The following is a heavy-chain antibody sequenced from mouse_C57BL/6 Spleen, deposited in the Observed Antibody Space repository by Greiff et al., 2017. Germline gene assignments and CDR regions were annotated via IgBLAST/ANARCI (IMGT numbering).Heavy chain of an antibody. CDR3: ARSRYYGSYWYFDV. V-gene: IGHV1-69*01. CDR1: GYTFTSYW. D-gene: IGHD1-1*01. J-gene: IGHJ1*03. CDR2: LDPSDSYT. Sequence: QVQLQQPGAELVMPGASVKLSCKASGYTFTSYWMHWVKQRPGQGLEWIGELDPSDSYTNYNQKFKGKSTLTVDKSSSTAYMQLSSLTSEDSAVYYCARSRYYGSYWYFDVWGTGTTVTVSS.